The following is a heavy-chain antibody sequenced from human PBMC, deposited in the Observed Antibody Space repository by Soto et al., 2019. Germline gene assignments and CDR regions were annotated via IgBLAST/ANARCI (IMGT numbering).Heavy chain of an antibody. CDR3: ARSGYSYGPNPLLY. J-gene: IGHJ4*02. Sequence: QVQLQESGPGLVKPSQTLSLTCTVSGGSISRGGYYWSWIRQHPGKGLEWIGYIYYSGSTYYNPSLKSRVTISVDTSKNQCSLKLSSVTAAATAVYYCARSGYSYGPNPLLYWGQGTLVTVSS. CDR2: IYYSGST. V-gene: IGHV4-31*03. CDR1: GGSISRGGYY. D-gene: IGHD5-18*01.